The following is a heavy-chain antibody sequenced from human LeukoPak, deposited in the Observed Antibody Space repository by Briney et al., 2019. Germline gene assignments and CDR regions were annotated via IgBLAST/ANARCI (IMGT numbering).Heavy chain of an antibody. CDR1: GFTFSDHY. Sequence: PGGSLRLSCEASGFTFSDHYMDWVRQAPGKGLEWVGRIRNKANSYTTEYAASVKDRFIISRDDSKNSLYLQMNSLKTEDTAVYYCVRVLRKVAANRAFDVWGQGTMVTVSP. CDR3: VRVLRKVAANRAFDV. J-gene: IGHJ3*01. D-gene: IGHD2-15*01. V-gene: IGHV3-72*01. CDR2: IRNKANSYTT.